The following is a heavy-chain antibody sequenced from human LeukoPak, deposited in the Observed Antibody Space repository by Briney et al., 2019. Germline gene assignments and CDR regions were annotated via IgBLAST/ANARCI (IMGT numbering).Heavy chain of an antibody. CDR2: IYYSGST. V-gene: IGHV4-59*01. Sequence: TLSLTCTVSGGSISSYYWSWIRQPPGKGLEWIGYIYYSGSTNYNPSLKSRVTISVDTSKNQFSLKLSSVTAADTAVYYCARGDDILTGYYGYWGQGTLVTVSS. D-gene: IGHD3-9*01. CDR3: ARGDDILTGYYGY. J-gene: IGHJ4*02. CDR1: GGSISSYY.